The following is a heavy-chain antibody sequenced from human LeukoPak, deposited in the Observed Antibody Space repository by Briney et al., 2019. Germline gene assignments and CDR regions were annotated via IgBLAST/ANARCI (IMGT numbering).Heavy chain of an antibody. D-gene: IGHD3-3*01. CDR1: GGSISSGSYY. V-gene: IGHV4-61*02. Sequence: KTSQTXXLTXTXSGGSISSGSYYWSWIRQPAGKGLEWIGRIYTSWSTNYNPSLNSRATISVDTSKNQFSLKLSSVTAADTAVYYCARGPGDFWSGYQMDYWGQGTLVTVSS. CDR3: ARGPGDFWSGYQMDY. J-gene: IGHJ4*02. CDR2: IYTSWST.